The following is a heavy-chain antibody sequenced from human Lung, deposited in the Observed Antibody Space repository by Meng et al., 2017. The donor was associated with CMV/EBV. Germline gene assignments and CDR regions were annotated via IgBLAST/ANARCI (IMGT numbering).Heavy chain of an antibody. CDR3: AKAQRQNRGYYIDY. Sequence: GGSXRLXCGASGFTFRSYAMNWVRQAPGKGLEWVSYISSSGSTMYYADSVRGRFTISRDNAKNSLYLQMNSLRAEDTAIYYCAKAQRQNRGYYIDYWGQGTXVTVSS. J-gene: IGHJ4*02. CDR2: ISSSGSTM. D-gene: IGHD1-1*01. V-gene: IGHV3-48*04. CDR1: GFTFRSYA.